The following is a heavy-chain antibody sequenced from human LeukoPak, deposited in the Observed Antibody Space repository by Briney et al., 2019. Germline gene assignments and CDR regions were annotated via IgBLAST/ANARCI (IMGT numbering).Heavy chain of an antibody. CDR3: ARESIAAAGTTISYYYGMDV. V-gene: IGHV1-8*01. CDR2: MNPNSGNT. CDR1: GYTFTSYD. Sequence: ASVKVSCKASGYTFTSYDINWVRQATGQGLEWMGWMNPNSGNTGHAQKFQGRVTMTRNTSISTAYMELSSLRSEDTAVYYCARESIAAAGTTISYYYGMDVWGQGTTVTVSS. J-gene: IGHJ6*02. D-gene: IGHD6-13*01.